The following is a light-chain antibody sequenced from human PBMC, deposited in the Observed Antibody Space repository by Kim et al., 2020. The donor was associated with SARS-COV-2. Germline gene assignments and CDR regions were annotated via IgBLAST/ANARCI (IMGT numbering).Light chain of an antibody. CDR1: QDISNY. V-gene: IGKV1-33*01. J-gene: IGKJ4*01. CDR2: DAS. CDR3: QQYDNLPGLT. Sequence: DIQMTQSPSSLSASVGDRVTITCQASQDISNYLNWYQQKPGKAPKLLIYDASNLETGVPSRFSGSGSGTDFTFTISSLQPEDIATYYCQQYDNLPGLTFGGGTKVEI.